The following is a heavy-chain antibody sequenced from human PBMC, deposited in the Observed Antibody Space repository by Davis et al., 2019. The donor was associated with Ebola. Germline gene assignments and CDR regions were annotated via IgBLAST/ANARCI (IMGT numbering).Heavy chain of an antibody. J-gene: IGHJ3*02. Sequence: AASVKVSCKASGYRFTTYGMHWVRQAPGQGLEWMGWINTNTGNPTYAKGFAGRFVFSLDTSVNMAYLLINSLRTEDAAVYYCATLRRTITGMDDGFDIWGQGTMVTVSP. CDR2: INTNTGNP. CDR3: ATLRRTITGMDDGFDI. D-gene: IGHD2-8*02. V-gene: IGHV7-4-1*04. CDR1: GYRFTTYG.